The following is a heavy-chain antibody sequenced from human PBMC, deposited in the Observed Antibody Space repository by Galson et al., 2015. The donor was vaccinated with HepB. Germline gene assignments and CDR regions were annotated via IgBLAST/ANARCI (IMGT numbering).Heavy chain of an antibody. J-gene: IGHJ4*02. V-gene: IGHV3-23*01. D-gene: IGHD3-10*01. Sequence: SLRLSCAASGFTFSSYAMSWVRQAPGKGLEWVSAISGSGGSTYYADSVKGRFTISRDNSRNTLYLQMNSLRAEDTAVYYCAKDRMVRGVIITLFDYWGQGTLVTVSS. CDR1: GFTFSSYA. CDR2: ISGSGGST. CDR3: AKDRMVRGVIITLFDY.